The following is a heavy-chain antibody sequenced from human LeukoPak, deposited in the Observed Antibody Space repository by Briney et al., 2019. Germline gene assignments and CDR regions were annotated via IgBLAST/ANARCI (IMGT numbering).Heavy chain of an antibody. Sequence: SVKVSCKASGGTFRSYAISWVRQAPGQGLEWMGRIIPIFGTANYAQKFQGRVTITTDESTSTAYMELSSLRSEDTAVYYCALTYYYDSSGYYRDYWGQGTLVTVSS. V-gene: IGHV1-69*05. J-gene: IGHJ4*02. CDR3: ALTYYYDSSGYYRDY. CDR1: GGTFRSYA. D-gene: IGHD3-22*01. CDR2: IIPIFGTA.